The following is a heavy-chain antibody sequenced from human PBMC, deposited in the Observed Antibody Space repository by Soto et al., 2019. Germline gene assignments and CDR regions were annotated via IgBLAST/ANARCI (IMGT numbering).Heavy chain of an antibody. CDR1: GGSISSGGHY. V-gene: IGHV4-31*03. J-gene: IGHJ5*02. CDR2: IYYSGST. CDR3: ARGTVVTPNWFDP. Sequence: PSETLSLTCTVSGGSISSGGHYWSWIRQHPGKGLEWIGYIYYSGSTYYNPSLKSRVTISVDTSKNQFSLKVSSVTAADTAVYNCARGTVVTPNWFDPWGQGTLVTVSS. D-gene: IGHD2-15*01.